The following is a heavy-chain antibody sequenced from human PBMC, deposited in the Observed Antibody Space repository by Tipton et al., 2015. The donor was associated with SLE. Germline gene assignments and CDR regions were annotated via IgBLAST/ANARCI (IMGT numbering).Heavy chain of an antibody. Sequence: SLRLSCAASGFTFSSYWMYWVRQAPGQGLVWVSRINPDGSSTSYADSVKGRLTISRDNSKNTLYLQMGSLRGEDMAVYYCAREKRPNTDDAFDIWGQGTMVTVSS. CDR2: INPDGSST. J-gene: IGHJ3*02. V-gene: IGHV3-74*01. CDR3: AREKRPNTDDAFDI. CDR1: GFTFSSYW. D-gene: IGHD2-8*01.